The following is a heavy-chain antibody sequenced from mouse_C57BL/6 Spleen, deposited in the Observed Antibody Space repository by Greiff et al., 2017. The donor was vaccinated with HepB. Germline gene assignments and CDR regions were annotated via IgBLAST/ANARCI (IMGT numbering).Heavy chain of an antibody. CDR3: ARNPYDYDEDWYFDV. J-gene: IGHJ1*03. V-gene: IGHV5-17*01. CDR1: GFTFSDYG. Sequence: EVMLVESGGGLVKPGGSLKLSCAASGFTFSDYGMHWVRQAPEKGLEWVAYISSGSSTIYYADTVKGRFTISRDNAKNTLFLQMTSLRSEDTAMYYCARNPYDYDEDWYFDVWGTGTTVTVSS. CDR2: ISSGSSTI. D-gene: IGHD2-4*01.